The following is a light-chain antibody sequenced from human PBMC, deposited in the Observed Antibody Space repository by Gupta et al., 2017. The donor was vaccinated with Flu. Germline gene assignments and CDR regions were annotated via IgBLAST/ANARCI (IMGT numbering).Light chain of an antibody. Sequence: DIQMTQSPSSLSAFAGDRVTITCRASRDIRKSLAWFQQKPGKVPRLLIFAASSVKSWVPSRFSGSVSGTDFTLTITSLQAEDVATYYCRNHDCVPFTFGHGTKVDIK. CDR1: RDIRKS. CDR3: RNHDCVPFT. V-gene: IGKV1-27*01. CDR2: AAS. J-gene: IGKJ3*01.